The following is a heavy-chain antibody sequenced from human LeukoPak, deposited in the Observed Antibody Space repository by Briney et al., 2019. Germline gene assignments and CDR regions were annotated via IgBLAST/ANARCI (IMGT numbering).Heavy chain of an antibody. CDR3: ARDRYSGYDGFGAFDI. V-gene: IGHV4-59*01. CDR2: IYYRGST. CDR1: GGPLTSYY. Sequence: SETRSLTCAVSGGPLTSYYWSWIRQPPGKGLEWIGFIYYRGSTNYNPSLESRVTISVDTSKNRFSLKLSSVTAADTAVYYCARDRYSGYDGFGAFDIWGQGTMVTVSS. J-gene: IGHJ3*02. D-gene: IGHD5-12*01.